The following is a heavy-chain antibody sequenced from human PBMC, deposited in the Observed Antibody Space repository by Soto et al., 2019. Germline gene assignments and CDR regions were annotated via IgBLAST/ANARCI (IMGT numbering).Heavy chain of an antibody. D-gene: IGHD3-3*01. V-gene: IGHV3-9*01. J-gene: IGHJ4*02. CDR2: ISWNSGSI. Sequence: GGSLRLSCAASGFTFDDYAMHWVRQAPGKGLEWVSGISWNSGSIGYADSVKGRFTISRDNAKNSLYLQMNSLRAEDTALYYCAKGGVTTAAEFDYWGQGTLVTVSS. CDR3: AKGGVTTAAEFDY. CDR1: GFTFDDYA.